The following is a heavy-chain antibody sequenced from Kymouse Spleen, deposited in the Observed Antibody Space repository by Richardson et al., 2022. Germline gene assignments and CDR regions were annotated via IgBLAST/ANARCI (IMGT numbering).Heavy chain of an antibody. CDR2: INHSGST. Sequence: QVQLQQWGAGLLKPSETLSLTCAVYGGSFSGYYWSWIRQPPGKGLEWIGEINHSGSTNYNPSLKSRVTISVDTSKNQFSLKLSSVTAADTAVYYCARSDSNPGYGMDVWGQGTTVTVSS. J-gene: IGHJ6*02. V-gene: IGHV4-34*01. CDR3: ARSDSNPGYGMDV. D-gene: IGHD4-11,IGHD4-11*01. CDR1: GGSFSGYY.